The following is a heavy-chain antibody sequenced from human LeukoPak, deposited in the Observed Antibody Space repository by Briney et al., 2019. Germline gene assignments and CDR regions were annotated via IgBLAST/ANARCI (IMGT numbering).Heavy chain of an antibody. CDR2: IYSSGRT. J-gene: IGHJ5*01. CDR3: ARERQGWWLDS. V-gene: IGHV4-4*07. CDR1: GGPISSYY. D-gene: IGHD5-24*01. Sequence: PSETLSLTCTVSGGPISSYYWSWIRQPAGKGLEWIGRIYSSGRTEYNPSLKSRVTMSVDTSKNQFYLKLSSVTAADTALYYCARERQGWWLDSWGQGTLVTVSS.